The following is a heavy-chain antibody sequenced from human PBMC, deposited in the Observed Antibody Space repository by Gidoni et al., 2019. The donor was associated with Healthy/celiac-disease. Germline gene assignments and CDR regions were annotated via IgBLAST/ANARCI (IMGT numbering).Heavy chain of an antibody. CDR2: ISGSGGST. Sequence: EVQLLESGGGLVQPGGALRLSCAASGFPFSSYAMIWVRQAPGKGLEWVSDISGSGGSTYYADSVKGRFTISRDNSKNTLYLQMNSLRAEDTAVYYCAKGPRIAVDPSGCDYWGQGTLVTVSS. D-gene: IGHD6-19*01. CDR3: AKGPRIAVDPSGCDY. V-gene: IGHV3-23*01. CDR1: GFPFSSYA. J-gene: IGHJ4*02.